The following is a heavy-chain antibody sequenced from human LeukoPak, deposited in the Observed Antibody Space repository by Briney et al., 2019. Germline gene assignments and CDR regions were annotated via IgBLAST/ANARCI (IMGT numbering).Heavy chain of an antibody. J-gene: IGHJ5*02. V-gene: IGHV4-31*03. D-gene: IGHD6-19*01. Sequence: SETLSLTCTVSGGSISSGGYYWSWIRQHPGKGLGWIGYIYYSGSTYYNPPLKSRVTISVDTSKNQFSLKLSSVTAADTAVYYCARDQVAGNWFDPWGQGTLVTVSS. CDR1: GGSISSGGYY. CDR2: IYYSGST. CDR3: ARDQVAGNWFDP.